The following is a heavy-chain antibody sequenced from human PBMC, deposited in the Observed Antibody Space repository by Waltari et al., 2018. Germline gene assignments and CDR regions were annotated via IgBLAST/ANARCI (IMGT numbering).Heavy chain of an antibody. V-gene: IGHV3-48*01. D-gene: IGHD2-2*01. CDR2: ISSSSSTI. CDR3: ARDRQDIVVVPAADLFWFDP. J-gene: IGHJ5*02. Sequence: LEWVSYISSSSSTIYYADSVKGRFTISRDNAKNSLYLQMNSLRAEDTAVYYCARDRQDIVVVPAADLFWFDPWGQGTLVTVSS.